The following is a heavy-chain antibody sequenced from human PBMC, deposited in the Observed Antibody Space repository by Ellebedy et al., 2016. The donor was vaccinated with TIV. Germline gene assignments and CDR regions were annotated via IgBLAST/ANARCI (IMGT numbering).Heavy chain of an antibody. CDR2: ISSGGSTM. J-gene: IGHJ3*02. CDR1: GFTFNDYY. CDR3: ARDRTGVLDI. V-gene: IGHV3-11*04. D-gene: IGHD3-10*01. Sequence: GESLKISCAASGFTFNDYYMSWIRQAPGKGLEWVSYISSGGSTMKYADSAKGRFAISRDNADNSLYLQMNSLRADDTAVYYCARDRTGVLDIWGQGTMVTVSS.